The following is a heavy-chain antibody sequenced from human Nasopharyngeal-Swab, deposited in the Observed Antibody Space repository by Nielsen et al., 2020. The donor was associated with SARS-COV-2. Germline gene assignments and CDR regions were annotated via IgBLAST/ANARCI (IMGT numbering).Heavy chain of an antibody. CDR3: AKAGGITMIVVVRRYYFDY. Sequence: GESLKISCAASGFTFSGYAVHWVRQAPGKGLEWVAVISYDGHTKFYADPVKGRFTIPRDEPKDTVYLEMNSLRVDDTAIYYCAKAGGITMIVVVRRYYFDYWGQGTLVTVSS. J-gene: IGHJ4*02. CDR1: GFTFSGYA. V-gene: IGHV3-30-3*01. CDR2: ISYDGHTK. D-gene: IGHD3-22*01.